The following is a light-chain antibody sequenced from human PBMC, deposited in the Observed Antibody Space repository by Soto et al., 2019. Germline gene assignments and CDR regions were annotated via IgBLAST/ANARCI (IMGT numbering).Light chain of an antibody. CDR3: CSYAGSYSL. CDR2: GVS. Sequence: SALTQPRSVSGSPGQSVTISCTGTSSDVGGYNYVSWYQQRPGKAPQLMIYGVSKRPSGVPDRFSGSKSGNTASLTISGLHAEDEADYYCCSYAGSYSLFGGGTKVTVL. CDR1: SSDVGGYNY. V-gene: IGLV2-11*01. J-gene: IGLJ2*01.